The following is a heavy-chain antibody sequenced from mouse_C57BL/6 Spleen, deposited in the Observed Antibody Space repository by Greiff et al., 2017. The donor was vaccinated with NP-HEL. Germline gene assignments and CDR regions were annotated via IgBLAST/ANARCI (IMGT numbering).Heavy chain of an antibody. Sequence: QVQLQQPGAELVMPGASVKLSCKASGYTFTSYWMHWVKQRPGQGLEWIGEIDPSDSYTNYNQKFKGKSTLTVDKSSSTAYMQLSSLTSEDSAVYYCARSMGDYSNYGAMDYWGQGTSVTVSS. CDR3: ARSMGDYSNYGAMDY. D-gene: IGHD2-5*01. CDR2: IDPSDSYT. CDR1: GYTFTSYW. J-gene: IGHJ4*01. V-gene: IGHV1-69*01.